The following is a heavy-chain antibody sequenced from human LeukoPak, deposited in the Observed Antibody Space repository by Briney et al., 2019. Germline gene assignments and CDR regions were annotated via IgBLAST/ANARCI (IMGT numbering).Heavy chain of an antibody. D-gene: IGHD6-19*01. CDR2: IYPGDSDT. J-gene: IGHJ4*02. Sequence: GEYLKISCKGSGYSFTSYWIGWVRQMPGKGLEWMGIIYPGDSDTTYSPSFQGQVTISADKSISIVYLQWSSLKASDTAMYYCARRRLTSSGCLDYWGQGTLVTVSS. V-gene: IGHV5-51*01. CDR1: GYSFTSYW. CDR3: ARRRLTSSGCLDY.